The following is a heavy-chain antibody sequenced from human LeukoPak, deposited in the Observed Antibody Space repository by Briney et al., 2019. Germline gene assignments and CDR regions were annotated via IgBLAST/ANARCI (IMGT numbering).Heavy chain of an antibody. V-gene: IGHV1-69*05. Sequence: SSVKVSCKASGGTFSGYAISWVRQAPGQGLEWMGRIIPIFGTANYAQKFHGRVTITTDESTSTAYMELSSLRSEDTAVYYCARADSSGSHFDYWGQGTLVTVSS. CDR3: ARADSSGSHFDY. CDR2: IIPIFGTA. D-gene: IGHD3-22*01. J-gene: IGHJ4*02. CDR1: GGTFSGYA.